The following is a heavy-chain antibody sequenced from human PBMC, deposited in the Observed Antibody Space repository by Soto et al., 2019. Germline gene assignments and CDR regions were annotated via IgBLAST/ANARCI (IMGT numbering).Heavy chain of an antibody. D-gene: IGHD1-1*01. CDR2: INPSGST. V-gene: IGHV4-34*01. J-gene: IGHJ6*02. Sequence: PSETLSLTCSVYGGSLSDYYWSWIRQPPGKGREWIGEINPSGSTNYNPSLKSRVTISVHTSKNQFSLKLSSVTAADTAVYYCASRKTTHYYGMDVWGQGTTVTVSS. CDR1: GGSLSDYY. CDR3: ASRKTTHYYGMDV.